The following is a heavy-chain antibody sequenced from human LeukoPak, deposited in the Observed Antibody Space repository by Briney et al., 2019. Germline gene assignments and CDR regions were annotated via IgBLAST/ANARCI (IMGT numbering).Heavy chain of an antibody. CDR1: GGSISSSSYY. J-gene: IGHJ6*02. CDR2: IYYSGST. CDR3: ARDPLGMDV. Sequence: SETLSLTCTVSGGSISSSSYYWGWIRQPPGKGLEWIGSIYYSGSTYYNPSLKSRVTISVDTSKNQFSLKLSSVTAADTAVYYCARDPLGMDVWGQGTTVTVSS. V-gene: IGHV4-39*02.